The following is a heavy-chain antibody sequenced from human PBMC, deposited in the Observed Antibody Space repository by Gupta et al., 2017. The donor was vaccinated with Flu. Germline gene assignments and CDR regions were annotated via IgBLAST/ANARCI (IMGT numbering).Heavy chain of an antibody. CDR2: IKRKIDGATI. V-gene: IGHV3-15*01. CDR1: GFTFSDYW. CDR3: TTGLAGN. J-gene: IGHJ4*02. Sequence: EVQLVESGGGLVKPGGSLRLSCAASGFTFSDYWMRWVRQAPGKGLEWVGRIKRKIDGATIDYAAPVKGRFTISRDYSKNTLYLQMNSLKTEDTAVYYCTTGLAGNWGQGTLVTVSS.